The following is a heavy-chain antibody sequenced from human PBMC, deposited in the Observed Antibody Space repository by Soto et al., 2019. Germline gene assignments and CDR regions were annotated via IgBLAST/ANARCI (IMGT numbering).Heavy chain of an antibody. J-gene: IGHJ4*02. Sequence: EVQLVESGGGLVQPGGSLKLSCAASGFTFSGSAMHWVRQASGKGLEWVGRIRSKANSYATAYAVSVKGRFTISRDDSRNTADLQNNRPKTQETAGYYCARGVYDLWSGHPKGLDYWGQGTVVTVSS. D-gene: IGHD3-3*01. V-gene: IGHV3-73*02. CDR1: GFTFSGSA. CDR3: ARGVYDLWSGHPKGLDY. CDR2: IRSKANSYAT.